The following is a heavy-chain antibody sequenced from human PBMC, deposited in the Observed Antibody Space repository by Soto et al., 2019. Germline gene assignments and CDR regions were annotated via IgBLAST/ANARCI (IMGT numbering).Heavy chain of an antibody. CDR1: GGSISSGGYY. V-gene: IGHV4-31*03. J-gene: IGHJ5*02. D-gene: IGHD6-13*01. CDR2: IYYSGST. Sequence: SETLSLTCTVSGGSISSGGYYWSWIRQHPGKGLEWIGYIYYSGSTYYNPSPKSRVTISVDTSKNQFSLKLSSVTAADTAVYYCARSFDFSSYNWFDPWGQGTLVTVSS. CDR3: ARSFDFSSYNWFDP.